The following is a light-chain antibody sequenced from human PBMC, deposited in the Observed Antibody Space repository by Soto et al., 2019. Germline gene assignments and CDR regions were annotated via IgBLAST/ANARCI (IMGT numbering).Light chain of an antibody. Sequence: QSVLTQPPSVSGAPGQRVTSSCTGSSSNIGAGYGVHWYQQLPGTAPKLLIYGNSNRPSGVPDRFSGSKSGTSASLAITGLQAEDEADYYCQSFDSSLSAKVFGGGTQLTVL. V-gene: IGLV1-40*01. CDR3: QSFDSSLSAKV. CDR1: SSNIGAGYG. J-gene: IGLJ2*01. CDR2: GNS.